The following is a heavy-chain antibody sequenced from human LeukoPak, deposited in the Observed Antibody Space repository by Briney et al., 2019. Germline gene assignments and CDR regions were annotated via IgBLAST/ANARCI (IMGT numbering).Heavy chain of an antibody. CDR1: GYTFTGYY. J-gene: IGHJ4*02. CDR3: ASEIAAAGFRDGLDY. V-gene: IGHV1-2*02. CDR2: INPNSGGT. D-gene: IGHD6-13*01. Sequence: ASVKVSCKASGYTFTGYYMHWVRQAPGQGLEWMGWINPNSGGTNYAQKLQGRVTMTRDTSISTAYMELSRLRSDDTAVYYCASEIAAAGFRDGLDYWGQGTLVTVSS.